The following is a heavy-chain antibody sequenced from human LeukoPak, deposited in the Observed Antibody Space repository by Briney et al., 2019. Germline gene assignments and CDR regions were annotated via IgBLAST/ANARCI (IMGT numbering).Heavy chain of an antibody. D-gene: IGHD2-2*02. CDR3: ARLEPPRYCSSTSCYTP. Sequence: ASVKVSCKASGYTFTGYYMHWVRQAPGQGLEWMGWIKPNSGGTNHAQKFQGRVTMTRDTSISTAYMELSRLRSDDTAVYYCARLEPPRYCSSTSCYTPWGQGTTVTVSS. CDR1: GYTFTGYY. V-gene: IGHV1-2*02. CDR2: IKPNSGGT. J-gene: IGHJ6*02.